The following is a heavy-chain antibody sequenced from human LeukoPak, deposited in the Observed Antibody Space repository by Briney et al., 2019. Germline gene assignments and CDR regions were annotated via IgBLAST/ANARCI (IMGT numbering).Heavy chain of an antibody. CDR1: GGSISSYY. V-gene: IGHV4-39*01. J-gene: IGHJ4*02. Sequence: PSETLSLTCTVSGGSISSYYWGWIRQPPGKGLEWIGSIYYSGSTYYNPSLKSRVTISVDTSKNQFSLKLSSVTAADTAVYYCARHPGSQQWLAGLDYWGQGTLVTVSS. CDR3: ARHPGSQQWLAGLDY. D-gene: IGHD6-19*01. CDR2: IYYSGST.